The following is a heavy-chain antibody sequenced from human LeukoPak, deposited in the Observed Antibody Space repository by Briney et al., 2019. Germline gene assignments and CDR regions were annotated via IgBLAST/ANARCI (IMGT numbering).Heavy chain of an antibody. CDR3: ARDHHDSSLDY. J-gene: IGHJ4*02. CDR2: IKQDGSEK. CDR1: GFTFSSYW. D-gene: IGHD3-22*01. Sequence: GGSLRLCCAASGFTFSSYWMSWVRQAPGKGLEWVANIKQDGSEKYYVDSVKGRFTISRDNAKNSLYLQMNSLRAEDTAVYYCARDHHDSSLDYWGQGTLVTVSS. V-gene: IGHV3-7*03.